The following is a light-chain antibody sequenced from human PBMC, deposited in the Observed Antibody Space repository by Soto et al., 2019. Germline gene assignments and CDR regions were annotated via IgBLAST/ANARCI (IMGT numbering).Light chain of an antibody. V-gene: IGKV3-11*01. Sequence: EIVMTQSPVTLSVSPGERATLSCRASQSVNIYLAWYQQKPGQAPRLLINNAFNRATGIPARFSGSGSGTDFTLTISSLEPEDFAVYYCQQRSNWPPTFGQGTRLEIK. CDR1: QSVNIY. J-gene: IGKJ5*01. CDR2: NAF. CDR3: QQRSNWPPT.